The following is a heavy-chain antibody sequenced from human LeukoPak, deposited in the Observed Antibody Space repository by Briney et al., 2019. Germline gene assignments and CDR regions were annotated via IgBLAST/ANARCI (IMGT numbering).Heavy chain of an antibody. J-gene: IGHJ4*02. CDR2: ISSSSSYI. V-gene: IGHV3-21*01. CDR3: ARASYYYDSSGYYRPSGDYFDY. D-gene: IGHD3-22*01. CDR1: GFTFSTFSSYS. Sequence: GGSLRLSCAASGFTFSTFSSYSMNWVRQAPGKGLEWVSSISSSSSYIYYADSVKGRFTISRDNAKNSLYLQMNSLRAEDTAVYYCARASYYYDSSGYYRPSGDYFDYWGQGTLVTVSS.